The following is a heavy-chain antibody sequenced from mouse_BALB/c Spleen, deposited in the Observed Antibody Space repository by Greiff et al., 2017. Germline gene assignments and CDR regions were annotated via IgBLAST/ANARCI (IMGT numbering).Heavy chain of an antibody. D-gene: IGHD1-1*02. V-gene: IGHV1S29*02. CDR3: GRSGGYVSHFDY. CDR1: GYTFTDYN. J-gene: IGHJ2*01. CDR2: IYPYNGDT. Sequence: VQLQQSGPELVKPGASVKISCKASGYTFTDYNMHWVKQSHGKSLEWIGYIYPYNGDTFYNQKYKGKATLTVDKSSSTAHMELLSLTSEDSAVYYCGRSGGYVSHFDYWGQGTTRTVSS.